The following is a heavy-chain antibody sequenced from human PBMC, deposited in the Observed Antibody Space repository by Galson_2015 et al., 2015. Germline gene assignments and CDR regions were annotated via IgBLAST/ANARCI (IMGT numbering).Heavy chain of an antibody. CDR2: ISWNSGSI. Sequence: SLRLSCAASGFTFDDYAMHWVRHAPGKGLEWVSGISWNSGSIGYADSVKGRFTISRDNAKNSLYLQMNSLRAEDTALYYCAKDNYYDSSGYYVYWGQGTLVTVSS. CDR1: GFTFDDYA. CDR3: AKDNYYDSSGYYVY. J-gene: IGHJ4*02. D-gene: IGHD3-22*01. V-gene: IGHV3-9*01.